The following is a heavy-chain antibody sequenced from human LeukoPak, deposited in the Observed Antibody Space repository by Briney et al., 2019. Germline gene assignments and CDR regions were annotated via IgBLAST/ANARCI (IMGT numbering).Heavy chain of an antibody. CDR3: ARDSAAFDI. Sequence: GGSLRLSCAASGFTFDDYAMHWVRQAPGKGLEWVSGISWNSGSIGYADSVKGRFTISRDNAKNSLYLQMNSLRAEDTAVYYCARDSAAFDIWGQGTMVTVSS. CDR2: ISWNSGSI. J-gene: IGHJ3*02. CDR1: GFTFDDYA. V-gene: IGHV3-9*01.